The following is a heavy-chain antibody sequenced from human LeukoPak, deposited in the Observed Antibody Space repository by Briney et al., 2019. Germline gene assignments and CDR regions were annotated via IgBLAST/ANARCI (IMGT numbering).Heavy chain of an antibody. CDR1: ILHVSMSA. J-gene: IGHJ4*02. Sequence: GVPVSLFCVASILHVSMSAVRCAPQTPGRALEWVSAIRGRGGRTHYADSVTGRFTISRDNYKQTLYLQMNSLRAKDLVVCYCAKNTASGWLARTGYPDYRGQGTLLTVSS. CDR3: AKNTASGWLARTGYPDY. V-gene: IGHV3-23*01. D-gene: IGHD3/OR15-3a*01. CDR2: IRGRGGRT.